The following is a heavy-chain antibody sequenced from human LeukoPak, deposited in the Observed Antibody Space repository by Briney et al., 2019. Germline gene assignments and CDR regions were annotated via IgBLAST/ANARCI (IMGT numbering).Heavy chain of an antibody. CDR2: ISYDGSNK. V-gene: IGHV3-30*18. CDR1: GFTFSSYG. Sequence: PGGSLRLSCAASGFTFSSYGMHWVRQAPGKGLEWVAVISYDGSNKYCADSVKGRFTTSRDNSKNTLYLQMNSLRAEDTAVYYCAKDEAAGYFAYWGQGTLVTVSS. J-gene: IGHJ4*02. D-gene: IGHD6-13*01. CDR3: AKDEAAGYFAY.